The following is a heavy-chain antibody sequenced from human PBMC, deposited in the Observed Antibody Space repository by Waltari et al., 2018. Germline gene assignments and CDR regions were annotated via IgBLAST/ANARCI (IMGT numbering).Heavy chain of an antibody. CDR2: IRKKANGNNT. Sequence: EEKLEESGGGLVQPGGSLRLTCVASGFDFSVHYMDWVRQAPGKGLEGVGRIRKKANGNNTEYAAAVKGRFTISRDDSKNSLYLQMDDLKAEDTAVYFCGRVTTYYSRGEIDFWDQGTLVTVSS. D-gene: IGHD3-22*01. V-gene: IGHV3-72*01. J-gene: IGHJ4*02. CDR1: GFDFSVHY. CDR3: GRVTTYYSRGEIDF.